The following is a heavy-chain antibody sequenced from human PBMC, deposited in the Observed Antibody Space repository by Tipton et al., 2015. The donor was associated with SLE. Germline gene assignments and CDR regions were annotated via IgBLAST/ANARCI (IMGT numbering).Heavy chain of an antibody. CDR1: GGSISSYY. V-gene: IGHV4-4*07. J-gene: IGHJ3*02. CDR3: ARGEYLDI. D-gene: IGHD2-2*01. Sequence: TLSLTCTVSGGSISSYYWSWIRQPAGKGLEWIGRIYSRGDTHYNPSLKSRVTISLDTSKNQFSLNLNSVTAADTAVYYCARGEYLDIWGQGTMVTVSS. CDR2: IYSRGDT.